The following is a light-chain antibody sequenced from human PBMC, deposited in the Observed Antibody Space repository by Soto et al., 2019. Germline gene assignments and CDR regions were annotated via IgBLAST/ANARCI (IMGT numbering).Light chain of an antibody. V-gene: IGKV1-9*01. Sequence: DIHLTQSPSFLSASVGDRAIITCRASQGISNSLAWYQQKPGKAPKLLIYAASTLQSGVPSRFSGSGSGTELTLTISSLQPEDVATYYCQQVNSYPITFGQGTRLEIK. CDR2: AAS. CDR3: QQVNSYPIT. J-gene: IGKJ5*01. CDR1: QGISNS.